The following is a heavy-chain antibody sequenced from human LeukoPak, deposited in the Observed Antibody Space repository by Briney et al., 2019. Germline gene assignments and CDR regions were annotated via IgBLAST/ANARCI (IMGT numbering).Heavy chain of an antibody. CDR1: GFTFSSYA. CDR2: ISYDGSNK. CDR3: ARDTSRGAERYFDY. V-gene: IGHV3-30-3*01. Sequence: PGRSLRLSCAASGFTFSSYAMHWVRQAPGKGLEWVAGISYDGSNKYYADSAKGRFTISRDNSKNTLYLQMNSLRAEDTAVYYCARDTSRGAERYFDYWGQGTLVTVSS. D-gene: IGHD3-16*01. J-gene: IGHJ4*02.